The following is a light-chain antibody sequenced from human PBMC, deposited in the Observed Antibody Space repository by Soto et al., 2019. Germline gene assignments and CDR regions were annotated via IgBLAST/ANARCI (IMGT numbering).Light chain of an antibody. CDR3: QTYNSVPWT. V-gene: IGKV1-27*01. CDR1: QDISNY. J-gene: IGKJ1*01. Sequence: DIQMTQSPSSLSASVGDRVTITCRASQDISNYLAWYQQKPGKVPKLLMYAASTLQAGDPSRLSGRGSGTDFTLNISSLQPEDVATYYCQTYNSVPWTFGQGAKVEIK. CDR2: AAS.